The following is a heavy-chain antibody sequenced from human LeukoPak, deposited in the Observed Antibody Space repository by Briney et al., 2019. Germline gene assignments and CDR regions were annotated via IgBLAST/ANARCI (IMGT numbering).Heavy chain of an antibody. CDR1: GFTFSSYS. CDR2: ISSSSSYI. V-gene: IGHV3-21*03. J-gene: IGHJ6*02. D-gene: IGHD2-2*02. Sequence: GGSLRLSCAASGFTFSSYSMNWVRQAPGKGLEWVSSISSSSSYIYYADSVKGRFTISRDNAKNSLCLQMNSLRAEDTAVYYCTTETVVPAAICMDVWGQGTTVTVSS. CDR3: TTETVVPAAICMDV.